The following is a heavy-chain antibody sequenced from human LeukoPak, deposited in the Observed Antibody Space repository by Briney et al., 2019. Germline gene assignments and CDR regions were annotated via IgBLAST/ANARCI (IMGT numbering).Heavy chain of an antibody. CDR1: GFTFSNAW. D-gene: IGHD3-3*01. V-gene: IGHV4-38-2*01. CDR2: IHHSGST. J-gene: IGHJ4*02. CDR3: ARAFGVVIYFDY. Sequence: GSLRLSCAASGFTFSNAWMSWVRQAPGKGLEWIGSIHHSGSTYYNPSLKSRVTISVDASKNQLSLKLSSVTAADTAVYYCARAFGVVIYFDYWGQGTLVTVSS.